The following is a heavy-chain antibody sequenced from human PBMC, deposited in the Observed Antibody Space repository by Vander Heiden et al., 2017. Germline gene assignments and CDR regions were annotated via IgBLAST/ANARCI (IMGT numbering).Heavy chain of an antibody. CDR1: GFTFDDYT. Sequence: EVQLVESGGVVVQPGGSLILSCAASGFTFDDYTMHWVRQAPGKGLEWVSLISWDGGSTYYADSVKGRFTISRDNSKNSLYLQMNSLRTEDTALYYCAKDRGQYYFDYWGQGTLVTVSS. CDR2: ISWDGGST. J-gene: IGHJ4*02. V-gene: IGHV3-43*01. CDR3: AKDRGQYYFDY. D-gene: IGHD3-10*01.